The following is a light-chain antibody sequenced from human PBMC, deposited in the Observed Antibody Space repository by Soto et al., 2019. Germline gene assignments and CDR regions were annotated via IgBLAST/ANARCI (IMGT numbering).Light chain of an antibody. J-gene: IGLJ1*01. CDR2: EVR. V-gene: IGLV2-14*01. CDR1: SSDIGGYNS. Sequence: QSALTQPASVSGSPGQSITISCTGTSSDIGGYNSVSWYQQHPGKAPKLMIYEVRNRPSGISNRFSGSKSGNTASLTISGLQAEDEADYYCSSYKSSVAHVFGTGTKVTVL. CDR3: SSYKSSVAHV.